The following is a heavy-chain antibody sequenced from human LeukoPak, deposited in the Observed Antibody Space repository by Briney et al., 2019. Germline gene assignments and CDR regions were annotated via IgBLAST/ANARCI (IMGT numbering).Heavy chain of an antibody. V-gene: IGHV1-2*02. Sequence: EAAVKVSCKASGYTFTGYYMHWVQQAPGQGLEWMGWINPNSGGTNYAQKFQGRVTMTRDTSTRTAYMDLRSLRSDDTAVYYCARDLIVGATLAGGHDAFDIWGQGTMVTVSS. CDR1: GYTFTGYY. D-gene: IGHD1-26*01. J-gene: IGHJ3*02. CDR2: INPNSGGT. CDR3: ARDLIVGATLAGGHDAFDI.